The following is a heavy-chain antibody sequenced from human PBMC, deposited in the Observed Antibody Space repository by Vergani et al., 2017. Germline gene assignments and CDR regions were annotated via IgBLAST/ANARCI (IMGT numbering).Heavy chain of an antibody. CDR3: ARDSKGGVDY. CDR1: GGSFSGYY. V-gene: IGHV4-34*11. Sequence: QVQLQQWGAGLLKPSETLSLTCAVYGGSFSGYYWSWIRQPPGKGLEWIGYIYYSGSTNYNPSLKSRVTISVDTSKNQFSLKLSSVTAADTAVYYCARDSKGGVDYWGQGTLVTVSS. J-gene: IGHJ4*02. D-gene: IGHD2/OR15-2a*01. CDR2: IYYSGST.